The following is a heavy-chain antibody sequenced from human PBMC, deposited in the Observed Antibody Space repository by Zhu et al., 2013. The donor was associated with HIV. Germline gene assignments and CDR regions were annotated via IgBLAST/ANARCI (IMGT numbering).Heavy chain of an antibody. V-gene: IGHV1-69*01. CDR2: IIPIFGTA. CDR3: ARDSGVXSGGSCYEAWFDP. J-gene: IGHJ5*02. D-gene: IGHD2-15*01. Sequence: QVQLVQSGAEVKKPGSSVKVSCKASGGTFSSYAISWVRQAPGQGLEWMGGIIPIFGTANYAQKFQGRVTITADESTSTAYMELSSLRSEDTAVYYCARDSGVXSGGSCYEAWFDPGAREPWSPSPQ. CDR1: GGTFSSYA.